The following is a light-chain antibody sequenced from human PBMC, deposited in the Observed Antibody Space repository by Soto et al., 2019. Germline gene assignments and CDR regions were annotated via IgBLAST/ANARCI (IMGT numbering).Light chain of an antibody. J-gene: IGKJ5*01. V-gene: IGKV3D-15*01. CDR1: QSVSGTY. CDR2: AAS. CDR3: QQYNNWPIT. Sequence: EIVLTQSQGTLSLYPGERATLSCLASQSVSGTYLAWYQQTPGQAPRLLIYAASTRATGIPARFIGNGSGTEFTLTISSLQSEDFAVYYCQQYNNWPITFGQGTRLEI.